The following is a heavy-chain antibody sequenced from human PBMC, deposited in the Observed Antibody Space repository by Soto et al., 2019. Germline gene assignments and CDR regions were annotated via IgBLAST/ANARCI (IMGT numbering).Heavy chain of an antibody. CDR3: TRQIRIFGVVTFDY. D-gene: IGHD3-3*01. CDR1: GFTFSGSA. CDR2: IRSKANSYAT. V-gene: IGHV3-73*01. J-gene: IGHJ4*02. Sequence: GGSLRLSCAASGFTFSGSAMHWVRQASGKGLEWVGRIRSKANSYATAYAASVKGRFTISRDDSKNTAYLQMNSLKTEDTAVYYCTRQIRIFGVVTFDYWGQGTLVTVSS.